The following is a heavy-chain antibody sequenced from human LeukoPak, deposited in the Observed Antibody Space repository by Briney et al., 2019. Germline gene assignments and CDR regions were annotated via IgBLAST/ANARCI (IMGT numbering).Heavy chain of an antibody. CDR2: IYYSGST. Sequence: SETLSLTCTVSGGSISSYYWSWIRQPPGKGLEWIGYIYYSGSTNYNPSLKSRVTISVDTSKNQFSLKLSSVTAADTAVYYCARAKLIYGDYLFDYWGQGTLVTVSS. D-gene: IGHD4-17*01. CDR1: GGSISSYY. J-gene: IGHJ4*02. V-gene: IGHV4-59*01. CDR3: ARAKLIYGDYLFDY.